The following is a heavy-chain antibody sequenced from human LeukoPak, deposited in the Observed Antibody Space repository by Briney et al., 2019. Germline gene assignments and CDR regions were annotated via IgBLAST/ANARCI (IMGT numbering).Heavy chain of an antibody. CDR1: GFTFTRYG. V-gene: IGHV3-30*12. Sequence: GRSLRLSCAASGFTFTRYGMHWVRQAPGKGLEWVTIVYSDGSNTYYTDSVKGRFTISRDNSKNTVYLEMNSLRAEDTAVYYCARDLHLGGMDVWGKGTTVTVSS. CDR3: ARDLHLGGMDV. J-gene: IGHJ6*04. CDR2: VYSDGSNT.